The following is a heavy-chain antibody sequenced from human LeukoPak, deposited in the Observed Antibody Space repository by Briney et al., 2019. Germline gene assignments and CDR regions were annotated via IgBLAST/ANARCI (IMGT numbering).Heavy chain of an antibody. Sequence: GGSLRLSCAASGFTFSSYWMSWVRQAPGKGLEWVANIKQDGSEKYYVDSVKGRFTISRDNAKNSLYLQMNSLRAEDTAVYYCARVGSYYDSSGYVLYWGQGTLVTVSS. CDR3: ARVGSYYDSSGYVLY. D-gene: IGHD3-22*01. CDR1: GFTFSSYW. V-gene: IGHV3-7*01. J-gene: IGHJ4*02. CDR2: IKQDGSEK.